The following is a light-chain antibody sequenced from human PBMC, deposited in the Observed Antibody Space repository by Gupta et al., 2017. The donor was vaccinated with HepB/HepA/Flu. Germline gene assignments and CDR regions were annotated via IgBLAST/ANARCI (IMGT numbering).Light chain of an antibody. J-gene: IGLJ3*02. Sequence: QSVLTQPPSASEPPGQRVTISFSGSSSNIGSKYVYWYQQLPGTAPKLLIYRNNQRPSGVPDRFSGSKSGTSASLAISGLRSEDEADYYCAAWDDSLSGPVFGGGTKLTVL. CDR3: AAWDDSLSGPV. CDR1: SSNIGSKY. V-gene: IGLV1-47*01. CDR2: RNN.